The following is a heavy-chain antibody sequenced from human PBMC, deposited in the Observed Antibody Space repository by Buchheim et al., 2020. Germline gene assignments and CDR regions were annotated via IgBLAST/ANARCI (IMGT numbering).Heavy chain of an antibody. V-gene: IGHV4-59*01. CDR1: GGSISSYY. CDR3: ARGSWSYYYYGMDV. Sequence: QVQLQQWGAGLVKPSETLSLTCTVSGGSISSYYWSWIRQPPGKGLEWIGYIYYSGSTNYNPSLKSRVTISVDTSKNQFSLKLSSVTAADTAVYYCARGSWSYYYYGMDVWGQGTT. D-gene: IGHD3-3*01. CDR2: IYYSGST. J-gene: IGHJ6*02.